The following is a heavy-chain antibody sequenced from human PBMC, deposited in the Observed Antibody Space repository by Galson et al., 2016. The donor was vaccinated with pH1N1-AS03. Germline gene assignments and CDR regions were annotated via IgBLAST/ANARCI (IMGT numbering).Heavy chain of an antibody. CDR1: GYSISSGYY. Sequence: LSLTCAVSGYSISSGYYWGWIRQPPGKGLEWIGSIYPSGTIYYNPSLKSRVTISVHTSKNQFSLKLTSVTAADTAVFYSARGFILSGSFSGYFQHWGQGTLVTVSS. J-gene: IGHJ1*01. D-gene: IGHD1-26*01. V-gene: IGHV4-38-2*01. CDR3: ARGFILSGSFSGYFQH. CDR2: IYPSGTI.